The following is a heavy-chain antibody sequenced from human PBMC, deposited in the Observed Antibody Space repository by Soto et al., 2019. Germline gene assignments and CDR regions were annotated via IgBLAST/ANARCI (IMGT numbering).Heavy chain of an antibody. CDR3: ALIKDFSRTDCFLASFDL. Sequence: SGPTLVNPTETLTLTCTVSGLSLSNAQLGVSWIRQPPGKALEWLAHIFSNDDKSYSTSLDRRLTISKDTSKSQVVLTMTNLDPVDSGTYYCALIKDFSRTDCFLASFDLCGQATLVTVSS. CDR2: IFSNDDK. V-gene: IGHV2-26*01. J-gene: IGHJ5*02. D-gene: IGHD2-2*01. CDR1: GLSLSNAQLG.